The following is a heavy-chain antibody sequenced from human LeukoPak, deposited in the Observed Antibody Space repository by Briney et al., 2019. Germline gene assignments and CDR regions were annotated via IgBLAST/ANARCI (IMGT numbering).Heavy chain of an antibody. Sequence: SGGSLRLSCAASGFTFSNAWMSWVRQAPGKGLEWVGRIKSKTDGGTTDYAAPVKGRFTISRDDSKNTLYLQMNSLKTEDTAVYYCTTEGIAAAGTEKGFDYWGQGTLVTVSS. V-gene: IGHV3-15*01. CDR1: GFTFSNAW. J-gene: IGHJ4*02. CDR3: TTEGIAAAGTEKGFDY. CDR2: IKSKTDGGTT. D-gene: IGHD6-13*01.